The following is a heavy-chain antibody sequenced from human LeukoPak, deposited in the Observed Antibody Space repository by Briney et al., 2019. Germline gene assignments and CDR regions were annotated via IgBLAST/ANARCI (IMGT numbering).Heavy chain of an antibody. V-gene: IGHV4-61*02. CDR1: GGSISSGSYY. D-gene: IGHD4-17*01. CDR2: IYTSGST. J-gene: IGHJ4*02. Sequence: TSETLSLTCTVSGGSISSGSYYWSWIRQPAGKGLEWIGRIYTSGSTNYNPSLKSRVTISVDTSKNQFSLKLSSVTAADTAVYYCARHTVTTDRQGRNFDYWGQGTLVTVSS. CDR3: ARHTVTTDRQGRNFDY.